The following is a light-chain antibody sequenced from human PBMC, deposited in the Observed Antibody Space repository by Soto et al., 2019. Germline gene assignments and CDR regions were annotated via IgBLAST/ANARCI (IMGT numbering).Light chain of an antibody. CDR1: QGISTY. CDR3: QQSYSSPWT. CDR2: AAS. J-gene: IGKJ1*01. Sequence: DIQMTQSPSSLSSSVGDRFTMTCGAIQGISTYLNWYQQKPGKAPKLLIYAASSLPSGVPSRVRGSGAETHFTRPISSLQPEDGVTDYCQQSYSSPWTFGQGTQVDIK. V-gene: IGKV1-39*01.